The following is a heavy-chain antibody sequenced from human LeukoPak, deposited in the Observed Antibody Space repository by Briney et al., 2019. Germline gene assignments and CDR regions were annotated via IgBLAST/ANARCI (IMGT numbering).Heavy chain of an antibody. CDR1: GFTFSSYG. Sequence: GGSLRLSCGVSGFTFSSYGMHWVRQAPGKGLEWVAVISYDGSNKYYADSVKGRFTISRDNSKNTLYLQMDSLRAEDTAVYYCAKIQDATTGYYFDCWGQETLVTVSS. V-gene: IGHV3-30*18. J-gene: IGHJ4*02. CDR3: AKIQDATTGYYFDC. CDR2: ISYDGSNK. D-gene: IGHD5-18*01.